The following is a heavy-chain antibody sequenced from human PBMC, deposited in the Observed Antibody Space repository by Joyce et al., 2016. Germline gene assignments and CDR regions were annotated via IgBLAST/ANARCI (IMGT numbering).Heavy chain of an antibody. CDR3: AGDAIGGVERPNEFFDH. J-gene: IGHJ4*02. D-gene: IGHD1-26*01. CDR2: IIPVFGTA. V-gene: IGHV1-69*12. CDR1: GGTFSTYA. Sequence: QVQLVQSGAEVRKPGSSVKVSCKASGGTFSTYAITWVRQAPGQSLEWVGGIIPVFGTANYPQKFQGRVTITADEPTTTAYMELRSLRSEDTAVYYCAGDAIGGVERPNEFFDHWGQGTLVTVSP.